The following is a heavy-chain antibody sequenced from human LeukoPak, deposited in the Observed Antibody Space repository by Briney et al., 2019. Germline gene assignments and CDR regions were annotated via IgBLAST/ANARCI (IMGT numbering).Heavy chain of an antibody. CDR3: AKAHQPAVAGIFRYGMDV. D-gene: IGHD6-19*01. CDR2: ISGSGGST. CDR1: GFTFSSYA. V-gene: IGHV3-23*01. J-gene: IGHJ6*02. Sequence: GSLRLSCAASGFTFSSYAMSWVRQAPGKGLEWVSTISGSGGSTYYADSVKGRFTISRDNSKNTLYLQMNSLRAEDTAIYYCAKAHQPAVAGIFRYGMDVWGQGTTVTVSS.